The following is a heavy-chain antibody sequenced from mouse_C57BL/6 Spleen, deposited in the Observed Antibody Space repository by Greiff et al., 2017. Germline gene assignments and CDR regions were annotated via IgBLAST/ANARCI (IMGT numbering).Heavy chain of an antibody. CDR3: ARNYGSSLWYFDV. J-gene: IGHJ1*03. D-gene: IGHD1-1*01. CDR2: INYDGSST. Sequence: EVKLVESEGGLVQPGSSMKLSCTASGFTLSDYYMAWVRQVPEKGLEWVANINYDGSSTYYLDSLKSRFIISRDNAKNILYLQMSSLKSEDTATYYCARNYGSSLWYFDVWGTGTTVTVSS. V-gene: IGHV5-16*01. CDR1: GFTLSDYY.